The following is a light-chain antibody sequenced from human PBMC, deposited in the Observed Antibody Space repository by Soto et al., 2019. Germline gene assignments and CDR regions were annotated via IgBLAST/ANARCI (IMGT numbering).Light chain of an antibody. V-gene: IGKV1-27*01. J-gene: IGKJ3*01. CDR2: AAS. CDR1: QGISNY. Sequence: DIQMTQSPSSLSASVGDRVTITCRASQGISNYLAWYQQKPGKAPQLLIYAASTLQSGVPSRFSGRGSGTDFTLTISSLQPEDGATYYCRRHNTAPPVSFGPGTKVDVK. CDR3: RRHNTAPPVS.